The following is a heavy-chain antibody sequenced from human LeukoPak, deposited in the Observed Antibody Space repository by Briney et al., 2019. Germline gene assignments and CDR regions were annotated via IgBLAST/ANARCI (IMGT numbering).Heavy chain of an antibody. CDR2: ISASGGRT. V-gene: IGHV3-23*01. J-gene: IGHJ3*02. Sequence: PGGSLRLSCEGSGFTFSNYAMSWVRQAPGKGPEWVSGISASGGRTHYADSVKGRFIISRDSSKNTVFLQRNSLRVEDTALYYCAKDPNVDWVRGSDMWGQGTMVTVAS. CDR3: AKDPNVDWVRGSDM. CDR1: GFTFSNYA. D-gene: IGHD3/OR15-3a*01.